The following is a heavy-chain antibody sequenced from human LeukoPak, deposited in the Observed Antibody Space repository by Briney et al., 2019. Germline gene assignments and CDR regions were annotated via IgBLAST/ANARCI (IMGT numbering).Heavy chain of an antibody. D-gene: IGHD3-16*01. Sequence: GASVKVSCKTSGYTFIGFYIHWVRQAPGQGLEWMGWINPNSDDRNYAQKFQGRVTVTRDTSISTAYMELSSLRSDDTAVYYCARGDLYNFDYWGQGTLVTVSS. CDR2: INPNSDDR. V-gene: IGHV1-2*02. J-gene: IGHJ4*02. CDR3: ARGDLYNFDY. CDR1: GYTFIGFY.